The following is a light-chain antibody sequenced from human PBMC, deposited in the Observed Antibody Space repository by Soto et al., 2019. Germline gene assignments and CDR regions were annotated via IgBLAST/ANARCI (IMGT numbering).Light chain of an antibody. CDR1: SSDVGGYDY. CDR2: EVS. Sequence: QSALTQPASVSGSPGQSITISCTGTSSDVGGYDYVSWYQQHPGKAPKLMIYEVSNRPSGVSNRFSGSNSRNTASLTISGLQAEDEADYYCSSYTSSSTLVFGGGTQLTVL. CDR3: SSYTSSSTLV. V-gene: IGLV2-14*01. J-gene: IGLJ2*01.